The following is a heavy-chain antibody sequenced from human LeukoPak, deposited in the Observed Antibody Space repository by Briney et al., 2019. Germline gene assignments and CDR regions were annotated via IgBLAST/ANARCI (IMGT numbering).Heavy chain of an antibody. J-gene: IGHJ6*03. CDR3: TRAGSRWGYGRYYYYMDV. CDR1: GFTFSSYW. Sequence: GGSLRLSCAASGFTFSSYWMSWVRQAPGKGLEWVANIKQDGSDKYYVGSVTGRFSISRDNAKNSLYLQMNSLRAEDTAVYHCTRAGSRWGYGRYYYYMDVWGKGTTVTISS. CDR2: IKQDGSDK. V-gene: IGHV3-7*01. D-gene: IGHD5-12*01.